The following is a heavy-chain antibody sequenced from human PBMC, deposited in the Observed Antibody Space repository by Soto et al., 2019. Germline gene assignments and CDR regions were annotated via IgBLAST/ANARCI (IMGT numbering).Heavy chain of an antibody. CDR3: AKDYATSGMDV. V-gene: IGHV3-30*18. D-gene: IGHD1-26*01. J-gene: IGHJ6*02. CDR1: GFTFSSYG. CDR2: ISYDGSNK. Sequence: QVQLVESGGGVVQPGRSLRLSCAASGFTFSSYGMHWVRQAPGKGLEWVAVISYDGSNKYYADSVKGRFTISRDNSKNTLYLQMNSQRAEDTAVYYCAKDYATSGMDVWGQGTTVTVSS.